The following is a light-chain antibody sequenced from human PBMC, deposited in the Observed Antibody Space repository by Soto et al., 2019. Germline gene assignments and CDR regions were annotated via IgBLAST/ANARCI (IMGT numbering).Light chain of an antibody. CDR1: SNDIGVYNY. Sequence: QSALTQPASVSGSPGQSITIPCTGTSNDIGVYNYVSWYQQHPGKAPKLLIFDVSYRPPGISDRFSGSKSGNTASLTISGLQLEDEADYYCSSYGASTTLFGGGTKLTVL. CDR3: SSYGASTTL. CDR2: DVS. V-gene: IGLV2-14*03. J-gene: IGLJ2*01.